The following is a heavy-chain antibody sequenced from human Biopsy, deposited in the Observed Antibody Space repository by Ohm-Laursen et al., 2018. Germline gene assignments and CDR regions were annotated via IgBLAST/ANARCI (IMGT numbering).Heavy chain of an antibody. V-gene: IGHV1-24*01. J-gene: IGHJ4*02. Sequence: GASVKVSCKVSGSRLTEVSMHWARQAPGKGLEWMGGFDPEDDRRLDAQKFQGRLTMSADTSTDTAYMELVSLRSEDTAIYYCASLNYYDSSAPIDTIYFFEYWGQGTLVSVSS. D-gene: IGHD3-22*01. CDR2: FDPEDDRR. CDR1: GSRLTEVS. CDR3: ASLNYYDSSAPIDTIYFFEY.